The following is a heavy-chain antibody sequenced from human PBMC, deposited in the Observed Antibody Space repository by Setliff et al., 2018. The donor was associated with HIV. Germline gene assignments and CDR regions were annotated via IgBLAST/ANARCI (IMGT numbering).Heavy chain of an antibody. CDR2: ISYDGSYK. D-gene: IGHD4-4*01. V-gene: IGHV3-30*19. J-gene: IGHJ3*02. CDR3: VRDLTTIVTRKVFDI. CDR1: GFTFSDYG. Sequence: PGGSLSLSCAASGFTFSDYGFHWVRQAPGKGLEWVAVISYDGSYKYYADSVKGRFTISRDNSKNTLYVQMNSLRADDTAVYYCVRDLTTIVTRKVFDIWGQGTMVTVS.